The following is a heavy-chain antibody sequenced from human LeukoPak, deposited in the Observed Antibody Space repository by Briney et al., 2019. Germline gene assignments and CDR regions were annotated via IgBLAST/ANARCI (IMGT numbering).Heavy chain of an antibody. D-gene: IGHD2-21*02. V-gene: IGHV3-30*18. J-gene: IGHJ4*02. CDR3: VKLAGGDPHPFDY. CDR2: ISYDGSNK. Sequence: GGSLRLSCAASGFTFSSYGMHWVRQAPGKGLEWVAVISYDGSNKYYADSVKGRFTISRDNSKNTLYLQMNSLRAEDTAVYYCVKLAGGDPHPFDYWGQGTLVTVSS. CDR1: GFTFSSYG.